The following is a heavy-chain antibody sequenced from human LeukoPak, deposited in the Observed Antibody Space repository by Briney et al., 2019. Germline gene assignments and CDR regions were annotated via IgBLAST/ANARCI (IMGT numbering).Heavy chain of an antibody. D-gene: IGHD1-26*01. V-gene: IGHV4-59*01. CDR1: GGSISSYY. CDR2: IYYSGST. J-gene: IGHJ5*02. Sequence: SETLSLTCTVPGGSISSYYWSWIRQPPGKGLEWIGYIYYSGSTNYNPSLKSRVTISVDTSKNQFSLKLSSVTAADTAVYYCARAGGSYEDWFDPWGQGTLVTVSS. CDR3: ARAGGSYEDWFDP.